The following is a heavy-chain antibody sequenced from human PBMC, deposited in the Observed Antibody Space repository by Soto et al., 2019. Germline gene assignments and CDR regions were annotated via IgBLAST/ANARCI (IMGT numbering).Heavy chain of an antibody. CDR3: AGACSSTSCYPLPLDY. CDR2: IYYSGST. CDR1: GGSISSGDYY. Sequence: SETLSLTCTVSGGSISSGDYYWSWIRQPPGKGLEWIGYIYYSGSTYYNPSLKSRVTISVDTSKNQFSLKLSSVTAADTAVYYCAGACSSTSCYPLPLDYWGQGTLVTVSS. D-gene: IGHD2-2*01. J-gene: IGHJ4*02. V-gene: IGHV4-30-4*01.